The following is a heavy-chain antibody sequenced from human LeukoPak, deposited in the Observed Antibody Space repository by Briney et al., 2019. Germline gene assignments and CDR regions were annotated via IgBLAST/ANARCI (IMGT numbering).Heavy chain of an antibody. D-gene: IGHD5-12*01. J-gene: IGHJ4*02. CDR1: GFTFSSYA. CDR3: AINGGGDSGYGNFDY. V-gene: IGHV3-30*04. CDR2: ISYDGSNK. Sequence: GSLRLSCAASGFTFSSYAMHWVRQAPGKGLEWVAVISYDGSNKYYADSVKGRFTTSRDNAKNSLYLQMNSLRAEDTAFYYCAINGGGDSGYGNFDYWGQGTLVTVSS.